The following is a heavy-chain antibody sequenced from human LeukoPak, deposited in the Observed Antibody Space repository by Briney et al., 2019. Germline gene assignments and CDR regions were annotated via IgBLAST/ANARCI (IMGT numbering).Heavy chain of an antibody. D-gene: IGHD4-11*01. CDR2: IKQDGSEK. CDR3: AREDYNGCYYYGMDV. J-gene: IGHJ6*02. Sequence: GGSLRLSCAASGFTFSSYWMSWVRQAPGKGLEWVANIKQDGSEKYYVDSVKGRFTISRDNAKNSLYLQMNSLRAKDTAVYYCAREDYNGCYYYGMDVWGQGTTVTVSS. V-gene: IGHV3-7*03. CDR1: GFTFSSYW.